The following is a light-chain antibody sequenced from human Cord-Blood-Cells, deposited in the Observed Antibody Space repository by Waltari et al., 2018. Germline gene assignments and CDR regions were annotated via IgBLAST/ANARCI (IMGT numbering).Light chain of an antibody. V-gene: IGLV1-40*01. CDR1: SSNIGAGYD. CDR3: QSYDSSLSGVV. CDR2: GNS. Sequence: QSVLTQPPSVSGAPGQRVTISCTGSSSNIGAGYDVHWYQQLPGTAPTLLSYGNSNRPSGVPDRFSGSKSGTSAALAITGLQAEDEADYYCQSYDSSLSGVVFGGGTKLTVL. J-gene: IGLJ2*01.